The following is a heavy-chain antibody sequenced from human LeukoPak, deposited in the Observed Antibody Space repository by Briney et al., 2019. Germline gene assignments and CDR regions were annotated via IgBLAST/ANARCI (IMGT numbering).Heavy chain of an antibody. V-gene: IGHV3-30*02. Sequence: GGSLRLSCAASGFTFSSYGMHWVRQAPGKGLEWVAFIRYDGSNKYYADSVKGRFTISRDNSKNTLYLQMNSLRAEDTAVYYCAKEGHGYYDSSGYRDGAFDIWGQGTMVTVSS. CDR1: GFTFSSYG. CDR2: IRYDGSNK. CDR3: AKEGHGYYDSSGYRDGAFDI. D-gene: IGHD3-22*01. J-gene: IGHJ3*02.